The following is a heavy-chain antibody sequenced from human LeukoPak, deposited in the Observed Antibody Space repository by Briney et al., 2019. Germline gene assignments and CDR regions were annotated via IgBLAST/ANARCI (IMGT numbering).Heavy chain of an antibody. Sequence: PGGSLRLSCAASGFTFSRYWMSWVRQAPGKGLEWVASINQDGSEQYYVDSVKGQFTISRDNTKNSLFLQINTLRAEDKAVYYCARDRYGEPFDYWGQGTLVIVSS. CDR3: ARDRYGEPFDY. D-gene: IGHD4-17*01. CDR1: GFTFSRYW. V-gene: IGHV3-7*04. J-gene: IGHJ4*02. CDR2: INQDGSEQ.